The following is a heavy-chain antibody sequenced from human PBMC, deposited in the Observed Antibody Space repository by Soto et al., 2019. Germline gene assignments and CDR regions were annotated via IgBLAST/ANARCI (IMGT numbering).Heavy chain of an antibody. J-gene: IGHJ6*02. V-gene: IGHV4-61*01. D-gene: IGHD6-6*01. CDR3: ARDKAIAARLIYYGMDV. CDR1: GGSVSSGSYY. CDR2: IYYSGST. Sequence: PSETLSLTCTVSGGSVSSGSYYWSWIRQPTGKGLEWIGYIYYSGSTNYNPSLKSRVTISVDTSKNQFSLKLSSVTAADTAVYYCARDKAIAARLIYYGMDVWGQGTTVTVSS.